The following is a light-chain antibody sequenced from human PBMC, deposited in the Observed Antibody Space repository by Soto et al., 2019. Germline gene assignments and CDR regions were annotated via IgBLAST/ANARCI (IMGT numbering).Light chain of an antibody. Sequence: QSALTQPASVSGSPGQSITISCTGTSSDVGAYNFVSWYQQHPGKAPKLISYEVSNRPPGLSDRFSGSKSGTTASLTISGLQAEDEADYFCSSYTTNKTLLFGGGTKLTVL. J-gene: IGLJ2*01. CDR1: SSDVGAYNF. CDR2: EVS. V-gene: IGLV2-14*01. CDR3: SSYTTNKTLL.